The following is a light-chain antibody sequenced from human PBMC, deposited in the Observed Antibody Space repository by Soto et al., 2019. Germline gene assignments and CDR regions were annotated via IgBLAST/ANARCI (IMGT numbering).Light chain of an antibody. J-gene: IGKJ1*01. CDR2: GAS. V-gene: IGKV3-20*01. Sequence: EIVLTQSPGTLSLSPGERATLSCRASQSVSSSYLAWYQQKPGQAPRLLIYGASSRATGIPDRFSGSGYGTDFTLTLSRLEPEDFAVYYYHQYGSFTWTFGQGTKVEIK. CDR1: QSVSSSY. CDR3: HQYGSFTWT.